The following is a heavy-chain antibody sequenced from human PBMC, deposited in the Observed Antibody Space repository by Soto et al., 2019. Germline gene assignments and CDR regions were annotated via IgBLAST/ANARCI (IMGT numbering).Heavy chain of an antibody. D-gene: IGHD5-12*01. J-gene: IGHJ6*03. V-gene: IGHV4-31*03. Sequence: QVQLQESGPGLVKPSQTLSLTCTVSGGSISRGGYYWSWLRQHPGKGLEWIGYIYYSGGTYYNPYLKSRVTISVDTSENQFSLRLSSVTAADTAVYYCARKDSGYADYMDVWGKGTTVTVSS. CDR1: GGSISRGGYY. CDR2: IYYSGGT. CDR3: ARKDSGYADYMDV.